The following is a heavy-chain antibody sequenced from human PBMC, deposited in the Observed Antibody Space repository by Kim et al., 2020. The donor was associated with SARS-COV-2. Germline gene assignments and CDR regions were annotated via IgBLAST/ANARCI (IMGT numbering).Heavy chain of an antibody. Sequence: GRFTNSRDNAKNSLYLQMNSLRAEDTAVYYCARDKDYYGSGSYYNGLFDYWGQGTLVTVSS. CDR3: ARDKDYYGSGSYYNGLFDY. V-gene: IGHV3-11*06. J-gene: IGHJ4*02. D-gene: IGHD3-10*01.